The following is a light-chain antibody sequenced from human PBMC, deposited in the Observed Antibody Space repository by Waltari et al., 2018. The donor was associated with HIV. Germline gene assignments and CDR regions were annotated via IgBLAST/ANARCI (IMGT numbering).Light chain of an antibody. V-gene: IGLV1-47*01. Sequence: QSVLTQPPSASGTPGQSVTISCSGSGSNIGSNSVYWYQHLPGTTPKLLIYMNNLRPAGVPDRFSCSKSGTSASLAISGLRSGDEADYYCAAWDDSLSGPVFGGGTKVTVL. CDR1: GSNIGSNS. CDR3: AAWDDSLSGPV. CDR2: MNN. J-gene: IGLJ3*02.